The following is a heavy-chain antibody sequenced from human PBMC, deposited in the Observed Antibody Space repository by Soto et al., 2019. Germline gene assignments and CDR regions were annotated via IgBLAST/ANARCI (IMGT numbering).Heavy chain of an antibody. CDR3: ARDIHTVVVPDEPYYYSAVDV. CDR1: GFTFSDYY. Sequence: PGGSLRLSCAASGFTFSDYYMSWIRQAPGKGLEWVSYISSSSRYTNYADSVKGRFIISRDDAKKSLYLQMIGLRADDAAVYYCARDIHTVVVPDEPYYYSAVDVWGQGTTVTVSS. D-gene: IGHD2-2*01. CDR2: ISSSSRYT. J-gene: IGHJ6*02. V-gene: IGHV3-11*06.